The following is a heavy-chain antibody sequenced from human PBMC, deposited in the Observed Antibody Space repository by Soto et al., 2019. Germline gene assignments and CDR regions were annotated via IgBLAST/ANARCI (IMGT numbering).Heavy chain of an antibody. CDR3: ARERSVTSFGVVIMGDYFDY. CDR2: IKQDGSEK. CDR1: GFTFSSYW. V-gene: IGHV3-7*05. D-gene: IGHD3-3*01. Sequence: EVQLVESGGGLVQPGGSLRLSCAASGFTFSSYWMSWVRQAPGKGLEWVANIKQDGSEKYYVDSVKGRFTISRDNAKISLYLQMNSMRAEDTAVYYCARERSVTSFGVVIMGDYFDYWGQGTLVTVSS. J-gene: IGHJ4*02.